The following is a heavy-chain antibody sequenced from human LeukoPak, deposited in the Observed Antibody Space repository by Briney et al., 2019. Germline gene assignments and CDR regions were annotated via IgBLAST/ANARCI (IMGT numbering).Heavy chain of an antibody. Sequence: GGSLRLSCAASGFTFSSYAMSWVRQAPGKGLEWVSAISGSGGSTYYADSVKGRFTISRDNSKNTLYLQMNSLRAEDTAVYYCAKESSSGWYATESGYFDYWGQGTLVTVSS. CDR1: GFTFSSYA. D-gene: IGHD6-19*01. CDR3: AKESSSGWYATESGYFDY. V-gene: IGHV3-23*01. J-gene: IGHJ4*02. CDR2: ISGSGGST.